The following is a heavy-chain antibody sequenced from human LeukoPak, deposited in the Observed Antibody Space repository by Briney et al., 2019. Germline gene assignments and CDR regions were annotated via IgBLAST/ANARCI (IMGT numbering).Heavy chain of an antibody. CDR3: ARDLHCGGDCYPLTY. D-gene: IGHD2-21*01. Sequence: GGSLRLSCAASGFTFSGFGMNWVRQAPGRGLECLSYISSISRTIYYADSVKGRFTISRDNAKNSLYLQMNSLRAEDTAVYYCARDLHCGGDCYPLTYWGQGTLVTVSS. V-gene: IGHV3-48*01. J-gene: IGHJ4*02. CDR1: GFTFSGFG. CDR2: ISSISRTI.